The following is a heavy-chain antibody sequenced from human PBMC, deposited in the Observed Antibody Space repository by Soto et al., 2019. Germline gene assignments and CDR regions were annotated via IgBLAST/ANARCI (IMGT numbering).Heavy chain of an antibody. CDR1: GYAYTTYG. V-gene: IGHV1-18*01. Sequence: GASVKVSCKASGYAYTTYGISWVRQAPGQGLEWMGWISAYSGSTKFAQKLQGRVTMTTDTSTTAAYMELRSLTSDDTAVYYCARDFTKSSSWPYYFDYWGQGPLVTVSS. CDR2: ISAYSGST. D-gene: IGHD6-13*01. J-gene: IGHJ4*02. CDR3: ARDFTKSSSWPYYFDY.